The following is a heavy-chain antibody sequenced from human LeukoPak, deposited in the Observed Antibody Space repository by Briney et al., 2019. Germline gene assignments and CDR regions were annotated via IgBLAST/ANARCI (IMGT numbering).Heavy chain of an antibody. CDR3: ARGESSGGESIGFDY. D-gene: IGHD3-16*01. Sequence: KASETLSLTCAVSSYSISSSNWWGWIRQPPGKGLEWIGYIYYSGSIYYNPSLKSRVTMSVDTSKNQFSLKLSSVTAVDTAVYYCARGESSGGESIGFDYWGQGTLVTVSS. CDR1: SYSISSSNW. CDR2: IYYSGSI. V-gene: IGHV4-28*05. J-gene: IGHJ4*02.